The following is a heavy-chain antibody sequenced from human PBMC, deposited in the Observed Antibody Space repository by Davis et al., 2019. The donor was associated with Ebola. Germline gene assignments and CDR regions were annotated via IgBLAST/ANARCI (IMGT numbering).Heavy chain of an antibody. V-gene: IGHV4-39*07. Sequence: MPSETLSLTCTVSGDSISSSSYYWAWIRQPPGKGLEWIGSIYYSGSTYYNPSLKSRVTISVDTSKNQFSLKLSSVTAADTAVYYCARGPDIVVVVAATNFDYWGQGTLVTVSS. J-gene: IGHJ4*02. CDR3: ARGPDIVVVVAATNFDY. D-gene: IGHD2-15*01. CDR1: GDSISSSSYY. CDR2: IYYSGST.